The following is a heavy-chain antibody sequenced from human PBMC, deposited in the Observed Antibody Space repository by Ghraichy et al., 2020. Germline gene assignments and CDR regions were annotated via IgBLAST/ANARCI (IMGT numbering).Heavy chain of an antibody. CDR3: ARLDTAMVLDY. J-gene: IGHJ4*02. Sequence: ESLNISCTVSGGSISSSSYYWGWIRQPPGKGLEWIGSIYYSGSTYYNPSLKSRVTISVDTSKNQFSLKLSSVTAADTAVYYCARLDTAMVLDYWGQGTLVTVSS. D-gene: IGHD5-18*01. V-gene: IGHV4-39*01. CDR2: IYYSGST. CDR1: GGSISSSSYY.